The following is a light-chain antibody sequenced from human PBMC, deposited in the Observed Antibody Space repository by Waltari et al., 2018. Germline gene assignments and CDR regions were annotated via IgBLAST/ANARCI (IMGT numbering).Light chain of an antibody. CDR1: QSVSST. V-gene: IGKV3-15*01. Sequence: EIVMTQSPATLSVSPGERATLSCRASQSVSSTLAWYQQKPGQAPRLLIYDASTRATDIPARFSGGGSGTEFTLTISSLQSEDFAVYYCQQYNDWPQTFGQGTKVEIK. CDR2: DAS. J-gene: IGKJ1*01. CDR3: QQYNDWPQT.